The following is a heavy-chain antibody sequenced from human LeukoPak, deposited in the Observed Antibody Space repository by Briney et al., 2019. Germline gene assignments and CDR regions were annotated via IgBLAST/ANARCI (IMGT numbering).Heavy chain of an antibody. D-gene: IGHD3-9*01. CDR2: SYYTGIT. V-gene: IGHV4-39*01. CDR3: ARLTKGRYFDYIFDY. Sequence: SETLSLTCTVSGGSVSSSLNYWGWIRQPPGKGLECIGNSYYTGITDFNPTLKTRLTMAFDTSKTQSSLKLSSETAADTAVYYCARLTKGRYFDYIFDYWGQGTLLTVSS. J-gene: IGHJ4*02. CDR1: GGSVSSSLNY.